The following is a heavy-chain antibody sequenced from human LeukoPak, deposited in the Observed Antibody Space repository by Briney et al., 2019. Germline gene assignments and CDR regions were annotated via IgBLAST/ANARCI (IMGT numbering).Heavy chain of an antibody. V-gene: IGHV3-72*01. D-gene: IGHD2-15*01. CDR2: SKNKANSYIT. CDR1: GFTFSDHY. J-gene: IGHJ4*02. Sequence: GGSLRLSGAASGFTFSDHYMDWVRQAPGKGLEWVGRSKNKANSYITQYAAFVQGRFTISRDDSKNSLYLQINSLKTEDTAVYYCARDDGGQGDYWGQGTLVTVSS. CDR3: ARDDGGQGDY.